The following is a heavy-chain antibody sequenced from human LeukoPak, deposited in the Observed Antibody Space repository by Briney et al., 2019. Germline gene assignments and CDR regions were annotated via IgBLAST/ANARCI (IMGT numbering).Heavy chain of an antibody. CDR3: ASSKKWRQGAFDI. J-gene: IGHJ3*02. CDR1: GYTFTGYY. Sequence: ASVKVSCKASGYTFTGYYMHWVRQAPGQGLEWMGWINPNSGGTNYAQKFQGWVTMTRDTSISTAYMELSRLRSDDTAVYYCASSKKWRQGAFDIWGQGTMVTVSS. D-gene: IGHD5-12*01. CDR2: INPNSGGT. V-gene: IGHV1-2*04.